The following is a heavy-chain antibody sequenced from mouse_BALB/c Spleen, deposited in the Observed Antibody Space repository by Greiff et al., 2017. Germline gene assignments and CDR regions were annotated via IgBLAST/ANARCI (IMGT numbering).Heavy chain of an antibody. D-gene: IGHD2-3*01. V-gene: IGHV7-3*02. J-gene: IGHJ4*01. CDR2: IRNKANGYTT. Sequence: EVKLVESGGGLVQPGGSLRLSCATSGFTFTDYYMSWVRQPPGKALEWLGFIRNKANGYTTEYSASVKGRFTISRDNSQSILYLQMNTLRAEDSATYYCARDAYDGYYDYYAMDYWGQGTSVTVSS. CDR3: ARDAYDGYYDYYAMDY. CDR1: GFTFTDYY.